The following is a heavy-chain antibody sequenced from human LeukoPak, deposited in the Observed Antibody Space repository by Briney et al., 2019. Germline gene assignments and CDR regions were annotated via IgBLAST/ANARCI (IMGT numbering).Heavy chain of an antibody. CDR2: IDYSGST. Sequence: SETLSLTCIVSGGSISRYYWTWIRQPPGQGLEWIGYIDYSGSTNYNPSLKSRVTISVDTSKNQFSLKLSPVTAADTAVYHCARARRSSGRPDAFDIWGQGTMVTVSS. CDR3: ARARRSSGRPDAFDI. CDR1: GGSISRYY. V-gene: IGHV4-59*01. J-gene: IGHJ3*02. D-gene: IGHD6-25*01.